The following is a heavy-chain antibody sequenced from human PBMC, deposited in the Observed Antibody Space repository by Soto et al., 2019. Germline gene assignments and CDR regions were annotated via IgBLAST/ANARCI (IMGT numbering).Heavy chain of an antibody. CDR3: ANDYGDYKSYYGMDV. Sequence: QLQLQESGPGLVKPSETLSLTCTVSGASVTSSTYYWGWIRQPPGKGLEWIGSIYYSGSTYYNPSLRSRVTISVATSKTQVSLKLTSVTAADTAVYYCANDYGDYKSYYGMDVWGQGTTVTVSS. V-gene: IGHV4-39*01. J-gene: IGHJ6*02. D-gene: IGHD4-17*01. CDR2: IYYSGST. CDR1: GASVTSSTYY.